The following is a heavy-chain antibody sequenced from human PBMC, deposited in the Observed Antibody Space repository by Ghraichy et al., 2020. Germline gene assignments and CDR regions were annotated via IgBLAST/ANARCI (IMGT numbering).Heavy chain of an antibody. Sequence: VKVSCKASGYTFTSYGISWVRQAPGQGLEWMGWISAYNGNTNYAQKLQGRVTMTTDTSTSTAYMELRSLRSDDTAVYYCARWWLELFNYYYGMDVWGQGTTVTVSS. J-gene: IGHJ6*02. CDR1: GYTFTSYG. CDR2: ISAYNGNT. D-gene: IGHD1-7*01. V-gene: IGHV1-18*01. CDR3: ARWWLELFNYYYGMDV.